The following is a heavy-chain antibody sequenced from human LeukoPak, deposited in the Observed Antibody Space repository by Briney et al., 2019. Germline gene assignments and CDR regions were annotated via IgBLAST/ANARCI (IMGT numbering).Heavy chain of an antibody. J-gene: IGHJ5*02. CDR3: ARGNILNWFDP. CDR1: GGSISSYY. V-gene: IGHV4-59*01. Sequence: PSETLSLTCTVSGGSISSYYWSWIRRPPGKGLEWIGYIYYSGSTNYNPSLKSRVTISVDTSKNQFSLKLSSVTAADTAVYYCARGNILNWFDPWGQGTLVTVSS. CDR2: IYYSGST.